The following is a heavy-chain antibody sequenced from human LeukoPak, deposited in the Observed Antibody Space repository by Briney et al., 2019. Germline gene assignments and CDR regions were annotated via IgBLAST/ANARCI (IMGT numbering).Heavy chain of an antibody. Sequence: PGGSLRLSCAVSGFSVSTKYLTWVRQAPGKGLEWVSSISSSSSYIFYADSVKGRFTISRDNAKNSLFLQMNSLRDEDTAVYYCARGGAVGPNPYYSDFWGQGTLVTVSS. CDR1: GFSVSTKY. CDR3: ARGGAVGPNPYYSDF. V-gene: IGHV3-21*01. D-gene: IGHD2-2*01. CDR2: ISSSSSYI. J-gene: IGHJ4*02.